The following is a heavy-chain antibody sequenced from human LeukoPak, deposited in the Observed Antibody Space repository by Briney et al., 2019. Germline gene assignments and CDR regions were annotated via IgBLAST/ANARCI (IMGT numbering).Heavy chain of an antibody. CDR3: AEEPRQCGGDCFSSLDY. Sequence: GSLRLSCAASGFTFSSYSMSWVRQAPGKGLEWVSLINSGGSTYYADSVKGRFTISRDNSKNMLYLQMNSLRAEDTAVFYCAEEPRQCGGDCFSSLDYWGQGTLVTVSS. V-gene: IGHV3-23*01. CDR1: GFTFSSYS. CDR2: INSGGST. J-gene: IGHJ4*02. D-gene: IGHD2-21*02.